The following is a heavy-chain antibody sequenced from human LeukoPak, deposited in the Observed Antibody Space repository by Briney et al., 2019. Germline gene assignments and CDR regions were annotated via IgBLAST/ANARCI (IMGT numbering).Heavy chain of an antibody. CDR2: IYHTGYT. V-gene: IGHV4-30-2*02. CDR1: GGSISSGGYS. J-gene: IGHJ6*02. D-gene: IGHD3-22*01. CDR3: ARWDYYDDSGYYLPGYYYYGMDV. Sequence: PSQTLSLTCAVSGGSISSGGYSWSWIRQPPGKGLEWIGYIYHTGYTYYNPSLKSRVTISVDGSKNQFSLKLTSVTAADTAVYYCARWDYYDDSGYYLPGYYYYGMDVWGQGTTVTVSS.